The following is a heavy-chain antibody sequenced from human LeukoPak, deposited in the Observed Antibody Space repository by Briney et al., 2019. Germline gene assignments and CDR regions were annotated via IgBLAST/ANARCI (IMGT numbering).Heavy chain of an antibody. J-gene: IGHJ6*03. CDR1: GYTFTSYG. D-gene: IGHD6-13*01. Sequence: ASVKVSCKASGYTFTSYGISWVRQAPGQGLEWMGWMNPNSGNTGYAQKFQGRVTITRNTSISTAYMELSSLRSEDTAVYYCARGSSWYYYYYYYMDVWGKGTTVTVSS. CDR2: MNPNSGNT. CDR3: ARGSSWYYYYYYYMDV. V-gene: IGHV1-8*03.